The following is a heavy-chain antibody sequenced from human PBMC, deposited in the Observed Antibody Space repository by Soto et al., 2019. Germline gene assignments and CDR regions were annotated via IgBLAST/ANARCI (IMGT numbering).Heavy chain of an antibody. J-gene: IGHJ6*03. V-gene: IGHV1-8*01. Sequence: ASVKVSCKASGYTFTSYDINWVRQATGQGLEWMGWMNPNSGNTGYAQKFQGRVTMTRNTSISTAYMELSSLRSEDTAVYYCARGGDYDFWSGYYRYYYYMDVWGKGTTVTVSS. CDR1: GYTFTSYD. CDR3: ARGGDYDFWSGYYRYYYYMDV. D-gene: IGHD3-3*01. CDR2: MNPNSGNT.